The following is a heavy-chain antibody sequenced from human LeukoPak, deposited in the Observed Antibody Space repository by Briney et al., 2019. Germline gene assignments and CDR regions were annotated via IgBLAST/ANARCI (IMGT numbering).Heavy chain of an antibody. D-gene: IGHD3-3*01. V-gene: IGHV4-59*08. J-gene: IGHJ6*03. Sequence: SETLSLTCTVSGGSIISYHWSWIRQPPGKGLEWIGYIYYSGSTNYNPSLKSRVTISVDTSKNQFSLKLSSVTAADTAVYYCARHPHYDIGSGDYYYYMDVWGKGTTVTVSS. CDR3: ARHPHYDIGSGDYYYYMDV. CDR1: GGSIISYH. CDR2: IYYSGST.